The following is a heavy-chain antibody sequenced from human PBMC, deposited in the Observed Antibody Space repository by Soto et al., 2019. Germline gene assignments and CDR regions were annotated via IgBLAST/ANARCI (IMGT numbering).Heavy chain of an antibody. D-gene: IGHD2-21*02. CDR3: ARLTANWYCDL. J-gene: IGHJ2*01. CDR1: GGSISSGGYY. Sequence: QVQLQESGPGLVKPSQTLSLTCTVSGGSISSGGYYWSWIRQHPGKGLEWIGYIYYSGSTYYTPSLKSRVTIPIDTSKNQFSLELSSVTAPDTAVYYCARLTANWYCDLWGRGTLVTVSS. CDR2: IYYSGST. V-gene: IGHV4-31*03.